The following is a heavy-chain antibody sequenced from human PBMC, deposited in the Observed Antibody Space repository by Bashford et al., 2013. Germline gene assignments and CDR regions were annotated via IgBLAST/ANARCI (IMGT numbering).Heavy chain of an antibody. CDR3: ARQPYSYGPPSERYYGMDV. V-gene: IGHV5-10-1*01. CDR2: IDPSDSYI. Sequence: GESLKISCKGSGYSFTSYWISWVRQMPGKGLEWMGRIDPSDSYINYSPSFQGHVTFSADKSIDTAYLQWSSLKASDTAVYYCARQPYSYGPPSERYYGMDVWGQGTTVTVSS. CDR1: GYSFTSYW. J-gene: IGHJ6*02. D-gene: IGHD5-18*01.